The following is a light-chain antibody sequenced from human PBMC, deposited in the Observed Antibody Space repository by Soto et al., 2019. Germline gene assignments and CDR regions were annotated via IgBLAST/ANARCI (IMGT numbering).Light chain of an antibody. CDR2: DAS. CDR1: QSVSSSY. J-gene: IGKJ4*01. CDR3: QQYGSSPS. V-gene: IGKV3-20*01. Sequence: EIVLTQSPATLSLSPGERATLSCRASQSVSSSYLAWYQQKPGQAPRLLIYDASSRATGIPDRFSGSGSGTDFTLTISRLEPEDFAVYYCQQYGSSPSFGGGTKV.